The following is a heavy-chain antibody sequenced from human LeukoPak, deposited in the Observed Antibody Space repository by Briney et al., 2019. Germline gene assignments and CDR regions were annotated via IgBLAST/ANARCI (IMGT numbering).Heavy chain of an antibody. CDR3: AKDFSVGVTMIRGPFDP. J-gene: IGHJ5*02. V-gene: IGHV3-23*01. CDR1: GFTFSSFA. D-gene: IGHD3-10*01. CDR2: ISGSGGST. Sequence: GGSLSLSCSASGFTFSSFAMSWVRQAPGKGLEWVSGISGSGGSTYYADSMKGRFTISRDNSKNTLYLQINTLRAEDTAVYYCAKDFSVGVTMIRGPFDPWGQGALVTVSS.